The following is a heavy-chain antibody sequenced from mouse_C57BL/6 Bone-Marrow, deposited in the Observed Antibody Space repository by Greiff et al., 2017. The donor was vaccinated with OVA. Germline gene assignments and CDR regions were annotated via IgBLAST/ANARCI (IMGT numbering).Heavy chain of an antibody. CDR1: GFNIKDDY. CDR3: THYSNYRDYYAMDY. J-gene: IGHJ4*01. V-gene: IGHV14-4*01. CDR2: IDTENGDT. Sequence: EVQLVESGAELVRPGASVKLSCTASGFNIKDDYMHWVKQRPEQGLEWIGWIDTENGDTEYASKFKGKDTITADTSTNTAYLQLSSLTSADTTVYYCTHYSNYRDYYAMDYWGQGTSVTVSS. D-gene: IGHD2-5*01.